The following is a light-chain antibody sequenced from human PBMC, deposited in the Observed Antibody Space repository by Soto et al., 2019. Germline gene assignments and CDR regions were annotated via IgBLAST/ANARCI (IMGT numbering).Light chain of an antibody. J-gene: IGKJ5*01. V-gene: IGKV3-20*01. CDR2: GAS. Sequence: EIVLTQSPGTLSLSPGERATLSCRASQSVNTNYLAWYQQKSGQAPRLLIYGASSRATGIPDRFSGSGSGTDFTLTISSLQPEDFATYYCQQANSFLPITFGQGTRLEIK. CDR3: QQANSFLPIT. CDR1: QSVNTNY.